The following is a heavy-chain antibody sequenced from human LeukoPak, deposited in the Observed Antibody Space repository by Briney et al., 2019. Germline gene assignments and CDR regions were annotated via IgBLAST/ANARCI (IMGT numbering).Heavy chain of an antibody. J-gene: IGHJ4*02. Sequence: GRSLRLSCAASGFSLNDDAMHWVRQAPGQGLEWVAAISWNGGSIRYAHSVRGRFTISRDNSKNTLYLQMNSLRAEDTAVYYCARSSLKRQWLIPFDYWGQGTLVTVSS. CDR1: GFSLNDDA. CDR2: ISWNGGSI. CDR3: ARSSLKRQWLIPFDY. D-gene: IGHD6-19*01. V-gene: IGHV3-9*01.